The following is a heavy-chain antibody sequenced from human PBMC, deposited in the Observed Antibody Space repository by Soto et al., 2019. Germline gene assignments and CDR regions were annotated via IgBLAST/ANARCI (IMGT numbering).Heavy chain of an antibody. Sequence: QITLKESGPTLVKPTQTLTLTCTFSGFSVSSSEVGVGWIRQPAGKALEWLALMYWDGDKRYSPFLKGRLTITKDTSNNQVVLTVTHMDPVDTATYYCAHKGGRGAGMDVWGQGTTVTVSS. CDR3: AHKGGRGAGMDV. CDR2: MYWDGDK. J-gene: IGHJ6*02. V-gene: IGHV2-5*02. CDR1: GFSVSSSEVG. D-gene: IGHD2-15*01.